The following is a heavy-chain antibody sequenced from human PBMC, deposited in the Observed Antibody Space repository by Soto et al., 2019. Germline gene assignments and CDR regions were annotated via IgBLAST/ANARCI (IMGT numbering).Heavy chain of an antibody. V-gene: IGHV1-8*01. CDR1: GYTFTSYD. Sequence: GASVQVSCKASGYTFTSYDINWVRQATGQGLEWMGWMNPNSGNTGYAQKFQGRVTMTRNTSISTAYMELSSLRSEDTAVYYCARENYYGSGSTYYYYYMDVWGKGTTVTVSS. CDR2: MNPNSGNT. CDR3: ARENYYGSGSTYYYYYMDV. J-gene: IGHJ6*03. D-gene: IGHD3-10*01.